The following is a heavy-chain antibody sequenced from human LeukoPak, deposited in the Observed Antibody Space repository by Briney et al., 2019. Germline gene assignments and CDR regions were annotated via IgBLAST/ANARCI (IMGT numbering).Heavy chain of an antibody. CDR2: IYDSGST. Sequence: SGTLSLTCTVSGGSISSSSYYWGWIRQPPGRGLEGIGSIYDSGSTYYDPSLNSRVTISVDTSKNQFSLKLSSVTAADTAVYYCASLCDFWSGYLPCDYWGQGTLVTVSS. V-gene: IGHV4-39*01. CDR1: GGSISSSSYY. J-gene: IGHJ4*02. D-gene: IGHD3-3*01. CDR3: ASLCDFWSGYLPCDY.